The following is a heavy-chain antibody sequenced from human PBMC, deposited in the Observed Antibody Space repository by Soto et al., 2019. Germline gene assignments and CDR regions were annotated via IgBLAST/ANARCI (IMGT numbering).Heavy chain of an antibody. CDR1: GFTFSRHG. D-gene: IGHD3-22*01. Sequence: PGGSLRLSCAASGFTFSRHGMHWVRQAPGKGLEWVAVISNDGSNKYYADSVKGRFTISRDNSKNTLYLQMNSLRAEDTAVYYCAKEWVYDSSGWSFDYWGQGTLVTVSS. CDR2: ISNDGSNK. CDR3: AKEWVYDSSGWSFDY. V-gene: IGHV3-30*18. J-gene: IGHJ4*02.